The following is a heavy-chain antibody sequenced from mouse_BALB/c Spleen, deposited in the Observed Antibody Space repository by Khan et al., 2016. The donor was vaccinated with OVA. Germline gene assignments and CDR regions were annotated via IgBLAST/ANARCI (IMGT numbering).Heavy chain of an antibody. J-gene: IGHJ4*01. V-gene: IGHV2-6-1*01. CDR3: ARQPYYHYYIMDY. D-gene: IGHD2-10*01. Sequence: QVQLKESGPGLVAPSQSLSITCTISGFSLTNYGVHWVRQPPGKGLAWLVVIWSDGSTNYNSTLKSRLSISKDNSKSQVFLKMNSLQTDDTAMYYCARQPYYHYYIMDYWGQGTSVTVSS. CDR2: IWSDGST. CDR1: GFSLTNYG.